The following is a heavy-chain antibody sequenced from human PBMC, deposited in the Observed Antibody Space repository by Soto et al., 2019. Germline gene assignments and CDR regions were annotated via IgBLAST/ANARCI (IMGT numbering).Heavy chain of an antibody. V-gene: IGHV3-48*01. CDR1: GFILSXCA. CDR2: ISSSSSVI. D-gene: IGHD7-27*01. CDR3: ARDLSWGSNWYYYMDV. J-gene: IGHJ6*03. Sequence: GGSLRLSCATSGFILSXCAXXWVRQAPGNGMEWVSYISSSSSVIDYADSVKGRFTVSRDNARNSLYLQMNSLRAEDTAVYYCARDLSWGSNWYYYMDVWGKGTTVTVSS.